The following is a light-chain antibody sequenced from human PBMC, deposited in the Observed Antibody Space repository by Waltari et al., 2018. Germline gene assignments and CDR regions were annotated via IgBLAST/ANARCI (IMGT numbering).Light chain of an antibody. CDR2: DAS. J-gene: IGKJ2*01. V-gene: IGKV1-33*01. CDR1: QDISKS. CDR3: QQFDSLPYT. Sequence: DIQMTQSPSSLSASVGDRVTITCQASQDISKSLNWYQQKPGKAPNLLVYDASNVEAGVPSRVSGSGSWTDFTLTITSLQPEDIATYYCQQFDSLPYTFGPGTKLEIK.